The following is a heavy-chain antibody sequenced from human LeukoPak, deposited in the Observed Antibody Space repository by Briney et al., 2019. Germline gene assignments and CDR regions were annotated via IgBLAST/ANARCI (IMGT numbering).Heavy chain of an antibody. CDR1: GGTFSSYA. CDR2: IVPIFGTA. D-gene: IGHD6-13*01. J-gene: IGHJ5*02. Sequence: ASVKVSCKASGGTFSSYAISWVRQAPGQGLEWMGGIVPIFGTANYAQKFQGRVTITADESTSTAYMELSSLRSEDTAVYYCARAAIAAAGYNWFDPWGQGTLVTVSS. V-gene: IGHV1-69*01. CDR3: ARAAIAAAGYNWFDP.